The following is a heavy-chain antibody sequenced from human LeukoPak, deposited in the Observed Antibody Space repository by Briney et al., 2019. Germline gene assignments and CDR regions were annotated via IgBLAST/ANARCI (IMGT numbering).Heavy chain of an antibody. CDR2: ISSSSSYI. V-gene: IGHV3-21*01. J-gene: IGHJ4*02. CDR1: GFTFSSYS. D-gene: IGHD3-3*01. Sequence: GGSLRLSCAASGFTFSSYSMNWVRQAPGKGLEWVSSISSSSSYIYYADSVKGRCTISRDNAKNPLSLQMNSLRAQDTAVYYCARAPNADRITIFGVVTLYYFDYWGQGTLLTVSS. CDR3: ARAPNADRITIFGVVTLYYFDY.